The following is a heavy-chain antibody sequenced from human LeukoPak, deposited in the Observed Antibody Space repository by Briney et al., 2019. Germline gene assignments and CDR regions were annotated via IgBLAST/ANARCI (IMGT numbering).Heavy chain of an antibody. CDR1: GGSISSSSYY. CDR2: ISYSGST. V-gene: IGHV4-39*01. CDR3: ARRGGSGRAFDI. D-gene: IGHD1-26*01. Sequence: SETLSLTCTVSGGSISSSSYYWGWIRQPPGKGLEWIGDISYSGSTYYSPSLKSRVTTPADTSKNQFSLKLNSVTATDTAVYYCARRGGSGRAFDIWGQGTMVTVSS. J-gene: IGHJ3*02.